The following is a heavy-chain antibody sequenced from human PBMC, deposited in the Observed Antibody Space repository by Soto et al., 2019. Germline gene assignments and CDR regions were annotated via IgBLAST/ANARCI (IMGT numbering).Heavy chain of an antibody. CDR3: ARDLVRPSIAAHFNYGMDV. Sequence: HPGGSLRLSCAASGFTFSSYGMHWVRQAPGKGLERVAVIWYDGSNKYYADSVKGRFTISRDNAKNSLYLQMNSLRAEDTAVYYCARDLVRPSIAAHFNYGMDVWGQGTTVTVSS. J-gene: IGHJ6*02. CDR1: GFTFSSYG. D-gene: IGHD6-6*01. CDR2: IWYDGSNK. V-gene: IGHV3-33*01.